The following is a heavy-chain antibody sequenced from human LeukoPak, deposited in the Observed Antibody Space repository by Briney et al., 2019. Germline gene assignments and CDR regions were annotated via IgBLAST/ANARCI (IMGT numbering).Heavy chain of an antibody. CDR1: GYTFTSYG. D-gene: IGHD3-9*01. V-gene: IGHV1-18*01. Sequence: ASVKVSCKASGYTFTSYGISWVRQAPGQGLEWMGWISAYNGNTNYAQKLQGRVTITADESTSTAYMELSSLRSEDTAVYYCARGQFWGARLTGYYNGQYYFDYWGQGTLVTVSS. J-gene: IGHJ4*02. CDR2: ISAYNGNT. CDR3: ARGQFWGARLTGYYNGQYYFDY.